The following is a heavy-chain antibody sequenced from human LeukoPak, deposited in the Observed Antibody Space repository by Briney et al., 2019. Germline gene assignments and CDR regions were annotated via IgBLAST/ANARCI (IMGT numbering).Heavy chain of an antibody. CDR1: SGSIRSSHW. CDR2: IFHSGST. Sequence: SETLSLTCAVSSGSIRSSHWWSWVRQSPGRGLEWIGHIFHSGSTNYNPSLKSRVTISVDKSKNQFSLKLSSVTAADTAVYYCARGVVGATTNNWFDPWGQGTLVTVSS. CDR3: ARGVVGATTNNWFDP. J-gene: IGHJ5*02. V-gene: IGHV4-4*02. D-gene: IGHD1-26*01.